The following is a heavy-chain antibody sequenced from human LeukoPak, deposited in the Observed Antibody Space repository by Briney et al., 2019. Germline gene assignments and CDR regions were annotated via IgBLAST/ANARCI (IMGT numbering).Heavy chain of an antibody. CDR3: SRDMVRETLMYWFDP. V-gene: IGHV4-4*07. Sequence: SETLSLTCTVSGASIKGYFWSRIRQSAGKGLEWSGRIYGSGSTNYNPSLESRATVSSDTSKNQFSLKLRSVTAADTAVYYCSRDMVRETLMYWFDPWGPGILVTVS. CDR1: GASIKGYF. D-gene: IGHD3-10*01. J-gene: IGHJ5*02. CDR2: IYGSGST.